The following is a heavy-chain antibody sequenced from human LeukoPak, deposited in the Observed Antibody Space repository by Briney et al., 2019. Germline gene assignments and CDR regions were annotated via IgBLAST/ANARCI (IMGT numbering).Heavy chain of an antibody. Sequence: TGGSLRLSCAASGFTFSSYAMHWVRQAPGKGLEWGAVISYDGSNKYYADSVKGRFTISRDNSKNTLYLQMNSLRAEDTAVYYCAREGGWYSSSWYFYYYYGMDVWGQGTTVTVSS. CDR2: ISYDGSNK. J-gene: IGHJ6*02. CDR1: GFTFSSYA. D-gene: IGHD6-13*01. CDR3: AREGGWYSSSWYFYYYYGMDV. V-gene: IGHV3-30*04.